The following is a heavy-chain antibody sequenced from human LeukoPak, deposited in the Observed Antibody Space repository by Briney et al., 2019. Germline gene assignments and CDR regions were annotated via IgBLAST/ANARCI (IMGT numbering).Heavy chain of an antibody. V-gene: IGHV3-53*01. J-gene: IGHJ4*02. D-gene: IGHD6-6*01. CDR2: IYSGGST. CDR1: GFTFSSYA. Sequence: GGSLRLSCAASGFTFSSYAMSWVRQAPGKGLEWVSVIYSGGSTYYADSVKGRFTISRDNSKNTLYLQVNSLRAEDTAVYYCASGIAARRDYWGQGTLVTVSS. CDR3: ASGIAARRDY.